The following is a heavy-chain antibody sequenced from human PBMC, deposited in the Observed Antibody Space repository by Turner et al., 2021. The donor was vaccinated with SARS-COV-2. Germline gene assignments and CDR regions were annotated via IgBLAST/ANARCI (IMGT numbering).Heavy chain of an antibody. V-gene: IGHV4-39*01. CDR1: GGSISSSSYY. CDR2: IYYSGST. CDR3: ARILNCGGDCYYFDY. Sequence: QLQLQESGPGLVKPSEPLSLTCTVSGGSISSSSYYWGWIRQPPGKGLEWIGSIYYSGSTYYNPSLKSRVTISVDTSKNQFSLKLSSVTAADTAVYYCARILNCGGDCYYFDYWGQGTLVTVSS. D-gene: IGHD2-21*02. J-gene: IGHJ4*02.